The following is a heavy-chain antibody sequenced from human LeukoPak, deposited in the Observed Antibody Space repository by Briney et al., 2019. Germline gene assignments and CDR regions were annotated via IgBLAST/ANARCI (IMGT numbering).Heavy chain of an antibody. Sequence: SETLSLTCTVSGGSISSHFWSWIRQPPGKGLEWIGNIYNSGTTNYNPSLKSGVTISVDTSKNQFSLKLSSVTAADTAVYYCARQYYDILTGYPYYFDYWGQGTLVTVSS. J-gene: IGHJ4*02. D-gene: IGHD3-9*01. V-gene: IGHV4-59*08. CDR3: ARQYYDILTGYPYYFDY. CDR2: IYNSGTT. CDR1: GGSISSHF.